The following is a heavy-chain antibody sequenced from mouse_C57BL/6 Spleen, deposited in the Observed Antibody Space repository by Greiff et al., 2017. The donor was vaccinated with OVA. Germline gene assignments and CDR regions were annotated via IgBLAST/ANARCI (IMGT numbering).Heavy chain of an antibody. V-gene: IGHV1-55*01. J-gene: IGHJ1*03. CDR2: IYPGSGST. CDR3: ARGGSSHWYFDV. D-gene: IGHD1-1*01. CDR1: GYTFTSYW. Sequence: QVQLQQPGAELVKPGASVKMSCKASGYTFTSYWITWVKQRPGQGLEWIGDIYPGSGSTNYNEKFKSKATLTVDTSSSTAYMQLSCLTSEDSAVYYCARGGSSHWYFDVWGTGTTVTVSS.